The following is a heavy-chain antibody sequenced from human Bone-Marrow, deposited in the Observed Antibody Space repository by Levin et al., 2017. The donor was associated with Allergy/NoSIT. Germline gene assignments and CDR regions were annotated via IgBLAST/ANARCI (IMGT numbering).Heavy chain of an antibody. Sequence: SETLSLTCTVSGDSMSSGDDYWSWIRQPPGKGLEWIGYIYYSGSTYYNPSLKSRVVMSVDTSKNHFSLKLGSATAADTAVYYCARCSGGTCYSGVDSWGQGTLVTVSS. J-gene: IGHJ4*02. CDR1: GDSMSSGDDY. V-gene: IGHV4-30-4*01. CDR3: ARCSGGTCYSGVDS. D-gene: IGHD2-15*01. CDR2: IYYSGST.